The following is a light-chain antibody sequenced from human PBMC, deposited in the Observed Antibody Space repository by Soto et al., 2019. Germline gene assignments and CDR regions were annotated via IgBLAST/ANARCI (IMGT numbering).Light chain of an antibody. Sequence: QSALTQPASVSWSPGQSINISCTGTSSDVGGYNYVSWYQHHPGKAPKLIIYDVSNRPSGVSNPFSGSKSGNTASLTISVLQPEDEADYYCSSYTTSNTRQIVFGTGTKLTVL. CDR1: SSDVGGYNY. V-gene: IGLV2-14*03. CDR3: SSYTTSNTRQIV. J-gene: IGLJ1*01. CDR2: DVS.